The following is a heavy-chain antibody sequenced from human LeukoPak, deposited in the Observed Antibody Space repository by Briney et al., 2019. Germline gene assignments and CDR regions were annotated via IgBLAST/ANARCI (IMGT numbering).Heavy chain of an antibody. CDR3: ARGTPQQQLVD. J-gene: IGHJ4*02. CDR1: GGSISSYY. D-gene: IGHD6-13*01. Sequence: SETLSLTCTVSGGSISSYYWSWLRQPPGKGLEWIGYIYYSGSTNYNPSLKSRVTISVDTSKNQFSLKLSSVTAADTAVYYCARGTPQQQLVDWGQGTLVTVSS. V-gene: IGHV4-59*01. CDR2: IYYSGST.